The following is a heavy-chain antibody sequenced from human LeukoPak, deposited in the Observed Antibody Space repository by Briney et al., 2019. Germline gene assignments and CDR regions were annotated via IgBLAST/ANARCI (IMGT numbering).Heavy chain of an antibody. Sequence: GGSLRLSCAASGFTVSSNYMSWVRQAPGKGLEWASVIYSGGSTYYADSVKGRFTISRDNSKNTLYLQMTSLRAEDTAVYYCARDRRMIAAATLYYMDVWGKGTTVTVSS. J-gene: IGHJ6*03. CDR1: GFTVSSNY. CDR2: IYSGGST. CDR3: ARDRRMIAAATLYYMDV. D-gene: IGHD6-13*01. V-gene: IGHV3-53*01.